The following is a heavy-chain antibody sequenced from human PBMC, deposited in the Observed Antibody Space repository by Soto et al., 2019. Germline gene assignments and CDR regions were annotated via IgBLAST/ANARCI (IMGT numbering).Heavy chain of an antibody. Sequence: LSLTCTVSGGSVSSSSYYWGWIRQPPGKGLEWIGSIYYSGSTYYNPSLKSRVTISVDTSKNQFSLKLSSVTAADTAVYYCARQPRIVGATPMAYYFDYWGQGTLVTVSS. D-gene: IGHD1-26*01. CDR3: ARQPRIVGATPMAYYFDY. J-gene: IGHJ4*02. CDR2: IYYSGST. V-gene: IGHV4-39*01. CDR1: GGSVSSSSYY.